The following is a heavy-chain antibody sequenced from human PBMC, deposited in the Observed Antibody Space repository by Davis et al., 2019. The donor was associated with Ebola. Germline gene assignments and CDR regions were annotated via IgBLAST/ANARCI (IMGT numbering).Heavy chain of an antibody. CDR3: ARAPPKYYDFWSGYYNEDV. D-gene: IGHD3-3*01. Sequence: PSETLSLTCTVSGGSISSGDYYWSWIRQPPGKGLEWIGYIYYSGSTYYNPSLKSRVTISVDTSKNQFSRKLSSVTAADTAVYYCARAPPKYYDFWSGYYNEDVWGQGTTVTVSS. CDR2: IYYSGST. CDR1: GGSISSGDYY. V-gene: IGHV4-30-4*08. J-gene: IGHJ6*02.